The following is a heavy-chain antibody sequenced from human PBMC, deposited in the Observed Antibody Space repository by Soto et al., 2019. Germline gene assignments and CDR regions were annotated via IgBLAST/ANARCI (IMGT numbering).Heavy chain of an antibody. Sequence: QITLKESGPTLVKPTQTLTLTCTFSGLSLSTTGVGVGWIRQPPGKALEWLALIYWDDDKRYSPSLKSRLTITKDTSKNQLVLTMTNMDPVDTATYSCVQSRCGGDCLQSYSSHSYYGLDVWGQGTTVTVSS. CDR2: IYWDDDK. CDR1: GLSLSTTGVG. V-gene: IGHV2-5*02. D-gene: IGHD2-21*02. CDR3: VQSRCGGDCLQSYSSHSYYGLDV. J-gene: IGHJ6*02.